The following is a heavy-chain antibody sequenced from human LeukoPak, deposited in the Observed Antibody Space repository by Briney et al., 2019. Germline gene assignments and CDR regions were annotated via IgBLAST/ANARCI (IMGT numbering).Heavy chain of an antibody. J-gene: IGHJ6*02. Sequence: GGSLRLSCAASGFTFDDYGMSWVRQAPGKGLEWVSGINWNGGSTGYADSVKGRFTISRDNAKNSLYLQMNSLGAEDTALYYCARYGIAAAGTALYYYYYGMDVWGQGTTVTVSS. CDR3: ARYGIAAAGTALYYYYYGMDV. D-gene: IGHD6-13*01. CDR2: INWNGGST. CDR1: GFTFDDYG. V-gene: IGHV3-20*04.